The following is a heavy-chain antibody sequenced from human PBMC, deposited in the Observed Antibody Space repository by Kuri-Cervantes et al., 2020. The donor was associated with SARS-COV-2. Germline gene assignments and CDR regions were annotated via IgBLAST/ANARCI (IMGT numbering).Heavy chain of an antibody. CDR1: GFTFSSYS. Sequence: GGSLRLSCAASGFTFSSYSMNWVRQAPGKGLEWVSYISSSSSTIYYADSLRGRFTISRDDAKNSLYLQMNSLRAEDTAVYFCARVAGEGPIYYYYMDVWGKGTTVTVSS. CDR2: ISSSSSTI. V-gene: IGHV3-48*04. CDR3: ARVAGEGPIYYYYMDV. D-gene: IGHD1-1*01. J-gene: IGHJ6*03.